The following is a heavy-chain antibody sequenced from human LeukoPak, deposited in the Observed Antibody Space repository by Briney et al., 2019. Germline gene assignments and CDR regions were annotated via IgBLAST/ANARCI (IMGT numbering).Heavy chain of an antibody. Sequence: SETLSLTCTVSGGSISSYYWSWIRQPPGKGLEWIGYIYYSGSTNYNPSLKCRVTISVDTSKNQFSLKLSSVTAADTAVYYCARTGVYNYYYYYMDVWGKGTTVTVSS. CDR2: IYYSGST. CDR1: GGSISSYY. J-gene: IGHJ6*03. D-gene: IGHD6-13*01. CDR3: ARTGVYNYYYYYMDV. V-gene: IGHV4-59*01.